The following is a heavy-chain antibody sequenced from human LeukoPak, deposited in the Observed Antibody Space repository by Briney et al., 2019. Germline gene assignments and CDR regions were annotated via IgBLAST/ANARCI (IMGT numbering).Heavy chain of an antibody. CDR2: IDSGGGST. D-gene: IGHD3-22*01. Sequence: GGSLRLSCTASGFTFNHYAMSWVRQAPGKGLEWVSSIDSGGGSTYYADSVKGRFTISRDNSKNTLYLQMNSLRAEDTAIYYCASADGSGYRYYWGQGTLVTVSS. CDR1: GFTFNHYA. CDR3: ASADGSGYRYY. J-gene: IGHJ4*02. V-gene: IGHV3-23*01.